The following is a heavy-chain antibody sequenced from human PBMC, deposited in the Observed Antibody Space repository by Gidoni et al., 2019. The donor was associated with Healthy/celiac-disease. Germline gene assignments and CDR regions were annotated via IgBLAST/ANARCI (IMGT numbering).Heavy chain of an antibody. Sequence: QVQLVESGGGLVKPGGSLRLSCAASGFTFSDYYMSWIRQAPGKGLEWVSYISSSSSYTNYADSVKGRFTISRDNAKNSLYLQMNSLRAEDTAVYYCARDYYPELYFDPWGQGTLVTVSS. CDR2: ISSSSSYT. J-gene: IGHJ5*02. CDR1: GFTFSDYY. CDR3: ARDYYPELYFDP. V-gene: IGHV3-11*05. D-gene: IGHD3-10*01.